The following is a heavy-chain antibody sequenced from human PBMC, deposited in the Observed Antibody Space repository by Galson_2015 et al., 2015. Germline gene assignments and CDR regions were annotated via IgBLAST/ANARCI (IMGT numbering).Heavy chain of an antibody. J-gene: IGHJ4*02. CDR3: ARRTGDCSGGSCYLFDY. D-gene: IGHD2-15*01. CDR2: INHSGST. Sequence: TLCLTCAVYGGSFSGYYWSWIRQPPGKGLEWVGEINHSGSTNYNPSLKSRVTISVDTSKNQFSLKLSSVTAADTAVYYCARRTGDCSGGSCYLFDYWGQGTLVTVSS. CDR1: GGSFSGYY. V-gene: IGHV4-34*01.